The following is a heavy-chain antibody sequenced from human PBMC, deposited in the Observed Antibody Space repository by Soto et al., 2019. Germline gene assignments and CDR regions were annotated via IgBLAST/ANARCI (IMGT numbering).Heavy chain of an antibody. CDR2: ISYDGSNK. CDR1: GFTFSSYG. Sequence: SLRLSCAASGFTFSSYGMHWVRQAPGKGLEWVAVISYDGSNKYYADSVKGRFTISRDNSKNTLYLQMNSLRAEDTAVYYCAKSFHATVAFDIWGQGTMVTVSS. J-gene: IGHJ3*02. V-gene: IGHV3-30*18. CDR3: AKSFHATVAFDI. D-gene: IGHD2-15*01.